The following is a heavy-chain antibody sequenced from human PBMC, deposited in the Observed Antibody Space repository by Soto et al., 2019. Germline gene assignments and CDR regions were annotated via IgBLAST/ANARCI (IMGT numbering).Heavy chain of an antibody. D-gene: IGHD3-16*02. CDR1: GGSISSSSYY. CDR3: SRHPVIDY. Sequence: QLQLQESGPGLVKPSETLSLTCTVSGGSISSSSYYWGWIRQPPGKGLEWIGSIYYSGSTYYNPSLKSRVRVTVDKSKNQFSLKLSSVTAADTAVYCCSRHPVIDYWGQGTLVTASS. J-gene: IGHJ4*02. V-gene: IGHV4-39*01. CDR2: IYYSGST.